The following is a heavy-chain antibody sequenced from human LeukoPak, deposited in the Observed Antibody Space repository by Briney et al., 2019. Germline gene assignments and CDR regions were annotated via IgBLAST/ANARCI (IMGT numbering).Heavy chain of an antibody. J-gene: IGHJ4*02. CDR3: ARPVSGSSGSYYNY. Sequence: SETLSLTCAVYGGSFSGYYWSWIRQPPGKGLEWIGEINHSGSTNYNPSLKSRDTISVDTSKNQFSLKLSSVTAADTAVYYCARPVSGSSGSYYNYWGQGTLVTVSS. V-gene: IGHV4-34*01. D-gene: IGHD6-19*01. CDR1: GGSFSGYY. CDR2: INHSGST.